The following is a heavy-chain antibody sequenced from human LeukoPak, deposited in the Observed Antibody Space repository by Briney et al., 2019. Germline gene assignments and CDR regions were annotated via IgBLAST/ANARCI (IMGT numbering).Heavy chain of an antibody. Sequence: GGSLRLSCAASGFTFDDYGMSWVRQAPGKGLEWVAVISYDGSNKYYADSVKGRFTISRDNSKNTLYLQMNSLRAEDTAVYYCARLAVAGTGGGFFDYWGQGTLVTVSS. J-gene: IGHJ4*02. CDR3: ARLAVAGTGGGFFDY. CDR2: ISYDGSNK. D-gene: IGHD6-19*01. V-gene: IGHV3-30*03. CDR1: GFTFDDYG.